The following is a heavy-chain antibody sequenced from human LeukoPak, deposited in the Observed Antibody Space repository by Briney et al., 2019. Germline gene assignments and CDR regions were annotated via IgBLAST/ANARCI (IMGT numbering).Heavy chain of an antibody. D-gene: IGHD5-18*01. J-gene: IGHJ4*02. V-gene: IGHV3-30*02. CDR1: GFTFNSYR. CDR3: ARGYGESHFDY. CDR2: IWYDGSNQ. Sequence: GGPLTLSCTPSGFTFNSYRVHLVPQATGKALEWLSFIWYDGSNQYYADSEKRRFRISRDNYNHTLSPKVHTLTPEHTAVYFCARGYGESHFDYWGQGTLVTVSS.